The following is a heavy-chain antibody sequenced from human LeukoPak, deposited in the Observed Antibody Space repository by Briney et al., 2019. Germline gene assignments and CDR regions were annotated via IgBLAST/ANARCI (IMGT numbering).Heavy chain of an antibody. CDR2: ISAYNGNT. CDR3: AGGSWSGYSLDAFDI. D-gene: IGHD3-3*01. Sequence: ASVKVSCKASGYTFTSYGISWVRQAPGQGLEGMGWISAYNGNTNYAQKLQGRVTMTTDTSTSTAYMELRSLRSDDTAVYYCAGGSWSGYSLDAFDIWGQGTMVTVSS. CDR1: GYTFTSYG. V-gene: IGHV1-18*01. J-gene: IGHJ3*02.